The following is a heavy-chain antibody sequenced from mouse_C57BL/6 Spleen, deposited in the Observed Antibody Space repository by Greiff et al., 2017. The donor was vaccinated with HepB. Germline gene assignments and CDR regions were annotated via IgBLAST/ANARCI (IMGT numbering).Heavy chain of an antibody. D-gene: IGHD1-1*01. Sequence: QVHVKQPGAELVMPGASVKLSCKASGYTFTSYWMHWVKQRPGQGLEWIGEIDPSDSYTNYNQKFKGKSTLTVDKSSSTAYMQLSSLTSEDSAVYYCAREDYYGSSHYFDYWGQGTTLTVSS. J-gene: IGHJ2*01. CDR2: IDPSDSYT. V-gene: IGHV1-69*01. CDR3: AREDYYGSSHYFDY. CDR1: GYTFTSYW.